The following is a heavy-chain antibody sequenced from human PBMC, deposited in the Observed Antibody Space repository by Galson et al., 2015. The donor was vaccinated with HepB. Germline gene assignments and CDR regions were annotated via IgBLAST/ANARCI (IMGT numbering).Heavy chain of an antibody. Sequence: SLRLSCAASGFTFSSYSLNWVRQAPGKGLEWVSSISTSSNYIYYADSVKGRFTFSRDNAKSSLYLQMNSLRAEDTAVYYCARDSSPYCDSSTCYDALDIWGQGTMVTVSS. CDR1: GFTFSSYS. CDR3: ARDSSPYCDSSTCYDALDI. CDR2: ISTSSNYI. J-gene: IGHJ3*02. V-gene: IGHV3-21*01. D-gene: IGHD2-2*01.